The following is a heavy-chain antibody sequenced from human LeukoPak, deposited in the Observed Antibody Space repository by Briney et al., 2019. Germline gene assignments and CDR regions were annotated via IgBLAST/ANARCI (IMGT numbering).Heavy chain of an antibody. Sequence: GRSLRLSCAASGFTFSSYGMHWVRQAPGKGLEWVAVIWYDGSNKYYADSVKGLFTISRDNSKNTLYLQMNSLRAEDTAVYYCARDGVTFGGVIVNNYFDYWGQGTLVTVSS. CDR3: ARDGVTFGGVIVNNYFDY. D-gene: IGHD3-16*02. J-gene: IGHJ4*02. V-gene: IGHV3-33*01. CDR1: GFTFSSYG. CDR2: IWYDGSNK.